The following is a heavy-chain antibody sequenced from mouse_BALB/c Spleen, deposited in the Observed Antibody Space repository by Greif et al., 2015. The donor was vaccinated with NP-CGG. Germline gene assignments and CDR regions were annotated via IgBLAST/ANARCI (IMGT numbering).Heavy chain of an antibody. V-gene: IGHV1-4*01. J-gene: IGHJ4*01. D-gene: IGHD4-1*01. CDR2: INPSSGYT. CDR1: GYTLTSYT. CDR3: ARSGTGDAMDY. Sequence: QVQLQQSGAELARPGASVKMSCKASGYTLTSYTMHWVKQRPGQGLEWIEYINPSSGYTNYNQKFKDKATLTADKSSSTAYMQLSSLTSEDSAVYYCARSGTGDAMDYWGQGTSVTVSS.